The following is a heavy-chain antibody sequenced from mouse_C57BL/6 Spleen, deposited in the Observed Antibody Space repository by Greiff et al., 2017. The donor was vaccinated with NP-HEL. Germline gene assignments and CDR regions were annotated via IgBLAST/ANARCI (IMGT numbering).Heavy chain of an antibody. Sequence: VQLQQSGAELVRPGASVKLSCKASGYTFTDYYINWVKQRPGQGLEWIARIYPGSGNTYYNEKFKGKATLTAEKSSSTAYMQLSSLTSEDSAVYFCAKDSSGYAWFAYWGQGTLVTVSA. D-gene: IGHD3-2*02. CDR3: AKDSSGYAWFAY. CDR2: IYPGSGNT. CDR1: GYTFTDYY. J-gene: IGHJ3*01. V-gene: IGHV1-76*01.